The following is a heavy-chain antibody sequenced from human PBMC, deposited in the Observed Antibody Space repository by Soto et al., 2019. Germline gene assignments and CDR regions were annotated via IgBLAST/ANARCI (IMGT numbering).Heavy chain of an antibody. J-gene: IGHJ4*02. CDR1: GFTFDDYA. CDR2: ISWNSGSI. D-gene: IGHD6-6*01. V-gene: IGHV3-9*01. Sequence: GGSLRLSCAASGFTFDDYAMHWVRQAPGKGLEWVSGISWNSGSIGYADSVKGRFTISRDNAKNSLYLQMNSLRAEDTALYYCAKSTTAARPVANFDYWGQGTLVTVSS. CDR3: AKSTTAARPVANFDY.